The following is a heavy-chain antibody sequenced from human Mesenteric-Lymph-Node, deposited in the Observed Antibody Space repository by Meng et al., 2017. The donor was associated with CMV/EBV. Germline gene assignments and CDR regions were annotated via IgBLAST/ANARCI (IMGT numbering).Heavy chain of an antibody. Sequence: GESLKISCAASGFTFSNYEMNWVRQAPGKGLEWVSYISSSAGSIYYADSVKGRFTISRDNAKNTLCLQMNSLRAEDTAVYYCARDWGYYDFWSAYHYGMDVWGQGTTVTVSS. V-gene: IGHV3-48*03. J-gene: IGHJ6*02. CDR1: GFTFSNYE. CDR3: ARDWGYYDFWSAYHYGMDV. D-gene: IGHD3-3*01. CDR2: ISSSAGSI.